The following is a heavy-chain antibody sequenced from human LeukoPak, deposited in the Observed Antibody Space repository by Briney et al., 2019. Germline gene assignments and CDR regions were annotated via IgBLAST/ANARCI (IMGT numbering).Heavy chain of an antibody. CDR1: GGSFSGYY. CDR3: ARGPIEYSGSSFDY. Sequence: PSETLSLTCAVYGGSFSGYYWSWIRQPPGKGLEWIGEINHSGSTNYNPSLKSRVTISVDTSKSQFSLKLSSVTAADTAVYYCARGPIEYSGSSFDYWGQGTLVTVSS. V-gene: IGHV4-34*01. CDR2: INHSGST. J-gene: IGHJ4*02. D-gene: IGHD1-26*01.